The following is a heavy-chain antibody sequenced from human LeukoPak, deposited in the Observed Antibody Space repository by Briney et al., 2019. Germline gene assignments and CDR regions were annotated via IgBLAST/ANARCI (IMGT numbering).Heavy chain of an antibody. Sequence: GGSLRLSCAASGFTFSSYGMHWVRQAPGKGLEWVAVIWYDGSNKYYADSVKGRFTISRDNSKNTLYLQMNSLRAAETAVYYCAIADCSGGSCYSGYWGQGTLVTVSS. CDR2: IWYDGSNK. D-gene: IGHD2-15*01. CDR1: GFTFSSYG. J-gene: IGHJ4*02. CDR3: AIADCSGGSCYSGY. V-gene: IGHV3-33*01.